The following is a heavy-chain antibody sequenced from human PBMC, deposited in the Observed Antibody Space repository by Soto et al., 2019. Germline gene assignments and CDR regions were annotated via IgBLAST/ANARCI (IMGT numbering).Heavy chain of an antibody. CDR2: IYYSGTA. V-gene: IGHV4-31*03. CDR3: ARSLPGGTIFYMDI. D-gene: IGHD1-26*01. J-gene: IGHJ6*03. Sequence: QLQLRESGPGLVQPAQTLSLTCTVAGGSITGGFSYWTWVHQHPGKGLEWVGHIYYSGTAYYNPSLKSRVDISVDPSQNRFSLKLSSVTAADTAMYFCARSLPGGTIFYMDIWGEGTTVTVSS. CDR1: GGSITGGFSY.